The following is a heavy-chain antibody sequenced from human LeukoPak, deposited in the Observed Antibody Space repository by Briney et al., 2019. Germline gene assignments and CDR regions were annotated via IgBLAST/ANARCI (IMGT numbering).Heavy chain of an antibody. D-gene: IGHD2-15*01. V-gene: IGHV3-30*03. CDR1: GFTFINYG. J-gene: IGHJ3*02. CDR2: TSYDGSNK. CDR3: ARGDIVVVVANDAFDI. Sequence: GALRLSCAASGFTFINYGMHWVRQAPGKGLEWVAVTSYDGSNKYYADSVKGRFTISRDNSKNTLYLQMNSLRAEDTAVYYCARGDIVVVVANDAFDIWGQGTMVTVSS.